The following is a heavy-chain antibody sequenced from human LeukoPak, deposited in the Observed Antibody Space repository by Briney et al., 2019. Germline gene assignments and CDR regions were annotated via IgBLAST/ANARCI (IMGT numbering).Heavy chain of an antibody. J-gene: IGHJ4*02. Sequence: PSETLSLTCTVSGYSISSGYYWGWIRQPPGKGLEWIGSIYYSGSTYYNPSLKSRVTISIDTSKNHFSLKLSSVTAADTAVYYCARDQGMGNIDYWGQGTLVTVSS. CDR1: GYSISSGYY. D-gene: IGHD1/OR15-1a*01. CDR3: ARDQGMGNIDY. V-gene: IGHV4-38-2*02. CDR2: IYYSGST.